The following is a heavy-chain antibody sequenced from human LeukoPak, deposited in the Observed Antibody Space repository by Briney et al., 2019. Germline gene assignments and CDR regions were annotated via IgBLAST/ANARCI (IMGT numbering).Heavy chain of an antibody. D-gene: IGHD3-9*01. Sequence: GGSLRLSCAASGFTFSSYSMNWVRQAPGKGLEWVSSISSSSSYIYYADSVKGRFTISRDNAKNSLYLQMNSLRAEDTAVYYCARDLVIGFDWLFCFDYWGQGTLVTVSS. CDR3: ARDLVIGFDWLFCFDY. CDR2: ISSSSSYI. CDR1: GFTFSSYS. J-gene: IGHJ4*02. V-gene: IGHV3-21*01.